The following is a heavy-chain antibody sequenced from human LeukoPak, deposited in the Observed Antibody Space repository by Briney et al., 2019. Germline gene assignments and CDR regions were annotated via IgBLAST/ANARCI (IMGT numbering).Heavy chain of an antibody. D-gene: IGHD2-21*02. Sequence: GEALKISSESSGYSFTSYWIGWVRPMPGKGLEWMGIIYPGDSNTRYSPSFQGQVTISAPKSISTAYLQRSSLKASDSAMYYCVQCGGDCYTSSHWGQGTLVTVSS. J-gene: IGHJ4*02. CDR2: IYPGDSNT. CDR1: GYSFTSYW. CDR3: VQCGGDCYTSSH. V-gene: IGHV5-51*01.